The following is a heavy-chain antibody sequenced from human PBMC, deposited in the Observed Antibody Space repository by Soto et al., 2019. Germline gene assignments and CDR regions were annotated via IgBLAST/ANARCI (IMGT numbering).Heavy chain of an antibody. J-gene: IGHJ5*02. CDR1: RFSFSSYE. Sequence: GGSLRLSCVASRFSFSSYEMSWVRQAAGKGLEWVSRVSLTGDRTNYAGSVKGRFTISRDNSKNTLYLQMNNLRPEDTAVYFCARDNSAGAGENWFDPWGQGTLVTVSS. V-gene: IGHV3-23*01. D-gene: IGHD1-26*01. CDR3: ARDNSAGAGENWFDP. CDR2: VSLTGDRT.